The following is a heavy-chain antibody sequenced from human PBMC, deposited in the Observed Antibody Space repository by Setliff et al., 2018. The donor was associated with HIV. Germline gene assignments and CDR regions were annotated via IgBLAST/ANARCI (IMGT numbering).Heavy chain of an antibody. CDR1: GGTFSSYG. CDR2: IIPMFGTG. V-gene: IGHV1-69*05. CDR3: ARASRWLVFDY. J-gene: IGHJ4*02. D-gene: IGHD6-19*01. Sequence: GASVKVSCKTSGGTFSSYGISWVRQAPGQGLEWMGGIIPMFGTGFYAQKFQGRVTITTDESRSTAYMELSSLSSEDTAVFYCARASRWLVFDYWGQGTLGTVSS.